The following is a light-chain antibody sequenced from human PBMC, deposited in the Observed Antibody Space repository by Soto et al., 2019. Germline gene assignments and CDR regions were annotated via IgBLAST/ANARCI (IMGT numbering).Light chain of an antibody. V-gene: IGKV1-9*01. CDR3: QQIHDDPRP. J-gene: IGKJ4*01. CDR1: ADMSSS. Sequence: IQVTQSPSSLSASVGDGVTFTCRASADMSSSLAWFQQTPGEAPKLLFYAASTLQSGVPSRFSGSGSWTDFTLTISSLQPEDFGTDYCQQIHDDPRPFGGGTKVESK. CDR2: AAS.